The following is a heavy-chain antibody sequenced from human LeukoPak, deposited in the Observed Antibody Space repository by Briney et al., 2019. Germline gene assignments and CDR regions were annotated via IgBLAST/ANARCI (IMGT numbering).Heavy chain of an antibody. D-gene: IGHD5-18*01. J-gene: IGHJ4*02. Sequence: SLSLSCAASGFTFDDYAMHWVRQAPGKGLEWVPGISWNSGSIGYADSVKGRFTISRDNAKNSLYLQMNSLRAEDTALYYCAKVYGYSYGYIDYWGQGTLVTVSS. CDR2: ISWNSGSI. CDR1: GFTFDDYA. V-gene: IGHV3-9*01. CDR3: AKVYGYSYGYIDY.